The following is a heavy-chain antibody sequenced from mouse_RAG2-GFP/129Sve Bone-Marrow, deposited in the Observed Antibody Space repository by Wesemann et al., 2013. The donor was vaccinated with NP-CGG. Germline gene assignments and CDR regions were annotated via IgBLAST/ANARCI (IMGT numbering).Heavy chain of an antibody. CDR3: TRNGYYYYYAMDY. CDR2: IYPGSGST. D-gene: IGHD2-3*01. Sequence: GLEWIGNIYPGSGSTNYDEKFKSKATLTVDTSSSTAYMQLSSLTSEDSAVYYCTRNGYYYYYAMDYWGQGTSVTVSS. V-gene: IGHV1S22*01. J-gene: IGHJ4*01.